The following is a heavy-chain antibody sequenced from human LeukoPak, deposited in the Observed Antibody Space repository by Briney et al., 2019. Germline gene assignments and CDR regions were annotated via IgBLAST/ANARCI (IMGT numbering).Heavy chain of an antibody. Sequence: SVNVSCKASGGTFSSYAISWVRQAPGQGREGMGGIIPIFGKANYAQKFQGRVTITADESTSTAYMELSSQRSEDTAVYYCAREYNWRRAFDIWGQGTMVTVSS. J-gene: IGHJ3*02. V-gene: IGHV1-69*13. D-gene: IGHD1-1*01. CDR1: GGTFSSYA. CDR3: AREYNWRRAFDI. CDR2: IIPIFGKA.